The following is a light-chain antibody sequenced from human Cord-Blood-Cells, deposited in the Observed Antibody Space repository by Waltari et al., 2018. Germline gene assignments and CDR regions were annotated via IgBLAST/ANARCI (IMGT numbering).Light chain of an antibody. V-gene: IGLV2-11*01. Sequence: QSALTQPRSVSGSPGQSVTISCTGTSSDVGGYNYVSWYQQHPGKAPKLMIYDVSKRPSWVPDRFCGSKAGNTASLTISGLQAEDEADYYCCSYAGSYTLVFGGGTKLTVL. CDR1: SSDVGGYNY. CDR3: CSYAGSYTLV. J-gene: IGLJ2*01. CDR2: DVS.